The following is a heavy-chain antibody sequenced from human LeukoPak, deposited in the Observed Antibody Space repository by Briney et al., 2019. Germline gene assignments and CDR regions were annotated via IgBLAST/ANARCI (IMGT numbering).Heavy chain of an antibody. V-gene: IGHV3-48*02. CDR2: ISGSSSSI. Sequence: PGGSLRLSCAASAFTFSSYTMNWVRQAPGKRLEWVSYISGSSSSIYYAGAVRGRFTISRDNAKNSLFLQMSSLRDEDTALYYCARARYSGNYYGAFEIWGQGTLVTVSS. D-gene: IGHD1-26*01. CDR3: ARARYSGNYYGAFEI. CDR1: AFTFSSYT. J-gene: IGHJ3*02.